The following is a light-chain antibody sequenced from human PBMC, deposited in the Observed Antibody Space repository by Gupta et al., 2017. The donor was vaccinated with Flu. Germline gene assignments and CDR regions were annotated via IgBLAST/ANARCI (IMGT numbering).Light chain of an antibody. CDR3: QQEDYIPYT. V-gene: IGKV4-1*01. J-gene: IGKJ2*01. CDR2: WAS. CDR1: QSGLDSSENRNG. Sequence: SLGERATINCKSSQSGLDSSENRNGLAWYQQKPGQPPKLVISWASTRESGVPDRFSGSGSGTDSTLTMTSRQAEDVAVYYCQQEDYIPYTFGQWTKLEIK.